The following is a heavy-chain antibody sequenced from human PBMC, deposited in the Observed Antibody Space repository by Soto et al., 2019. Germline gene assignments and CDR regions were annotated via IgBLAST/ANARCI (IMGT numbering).Heavy chain of an antibody. CDR2: IIPIFGTA. D-gene: IGHD6-13*01. J-gene: IGHJ4*02. Sequence: QVQLVQSGAEVKKPGSSVKVSCKASGGTFSSYAISWVRQAPGQGLEWMGGIIPIFGTANYAQKFQGRVTITADESTSKAYMELSSLRSEDTAGYYCARVGEQQLKTVGYYFDYWGQGTLVTVSS. CDR1: GGTFSSYA. CDR3: ARVGEQQLKTVGYYFDY. V-gene: IGHV1-69*01.